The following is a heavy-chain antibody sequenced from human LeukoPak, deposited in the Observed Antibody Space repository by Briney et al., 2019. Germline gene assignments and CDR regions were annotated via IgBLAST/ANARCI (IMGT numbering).Heavy chain of an antibody. CDR2: IYFTGST. Sequence: SETLSLTCTVSGGSISNYYWNWIRQPPGKGLEWIGYIYFTGSTNYNPSLKSRVTISLDASKNQFSLKLSSVTAADTAIYYCARGRWLQFSDWGPGTLVTVSS. V-gene: IGHV4-59*01. J-gene: IGHJ4*02. CDR1: GGSISNYY. CDR3: ARGRWLQFSD. D-gene: IGHD5-24*01.